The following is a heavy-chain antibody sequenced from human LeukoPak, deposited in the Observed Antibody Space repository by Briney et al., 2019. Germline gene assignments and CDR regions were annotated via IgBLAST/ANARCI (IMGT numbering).Heavy chain of an antibody. Sequence: GGSLRLSCAASGFTFSSYEMNWVRQAPGKGLEWASYISSSGSTIYYADSVKGRFTISRDNSKNTLYLQMNSLRAEDTAVYYCAKDLLNEYSSSWYDVTAPDYWGQGTLVTVSS. CDR1: GFTFSSYE. D-gene: IGHD6-13*01. CDR3: AKDLLNEYSSSWYDVTAPDY. CDR2: ISSSGSTI. J-gene: IGHJ4*02. V-gene: IGHV3-48*03.